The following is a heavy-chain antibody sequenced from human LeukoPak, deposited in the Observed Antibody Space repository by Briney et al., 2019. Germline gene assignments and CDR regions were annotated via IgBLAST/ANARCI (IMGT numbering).Heavy chain of an antibody. CDR2: IYYSGST. CDR1: GGSISSSSYY. V-gene: IGHV4-39*01. Sequence: SETLSLTCTVSGGSISSSSYYWGWIRQPPGKGREWIGSIYYSGSTYYNPSLKSRVTISVDTSKNQFSLKLSSVTAADTAVYYCAIYYYGSGSSDYWGQGTPVTVSS. J-gene: IGHJ4*02. CDR3: AIYYYGSGSSDY. D-gene: IGHD3-10*01.